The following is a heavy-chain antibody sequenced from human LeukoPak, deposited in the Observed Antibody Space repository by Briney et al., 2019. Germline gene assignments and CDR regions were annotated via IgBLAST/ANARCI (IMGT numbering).Heavy chain of an antibody. CDR3: TRQDYDFWSGGNDY. CDR1: GFTFSGSA. J-gene: IGHJ4*02. CDR2: IRSKANGYAT. Sequence: GGSLRLSCAASGFTFSGSAMHWVRQASGKGLEWVGRIRSKANGYATAYAASVKGRFTISRDDSKNTAYLQMNSLKTEDTAVYYCTRQDYDFWSGGNDYWGQGTLVTVPS. D-gene: IGHD3-3*01. V-gene: IGHV3-73*01.